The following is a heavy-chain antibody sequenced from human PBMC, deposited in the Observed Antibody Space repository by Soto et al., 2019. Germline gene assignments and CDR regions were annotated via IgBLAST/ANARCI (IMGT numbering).Heavy chain of an antibody. D-gene: IGHD3-16*01. Sequence: SETLSLTCAVSGGSISSSNWWSWVRQPPGKGLEWIGEIYHSGSTNYNPSLKSRLIMSIDTSKNQFSLRLTSVTAADSAVYYCAREPFLPRARHDYWGQGALVTVSS. CDR3: AREPFLPRARHDY. J-gene: IGHJ4*02. CDR2: IYHSGST. V-gene: IGHV4-4*02. CDR1: GGSISSSNW.